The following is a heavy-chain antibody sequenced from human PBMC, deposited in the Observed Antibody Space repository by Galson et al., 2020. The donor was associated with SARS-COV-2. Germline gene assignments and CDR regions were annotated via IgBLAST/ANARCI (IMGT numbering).Heavy chain of an antibody. J-gene: IGHJ5*02. Sequence: ASVKVSCKISGYTLTELSMHWVRQAPGKGLEWMGGFDPEDGETIYAQKFQGRVTMTEDTSTDTAYMELSSLRSEDTAVYYCATGGGPYYYALGSPNWFDPWGQGTLVTVSS. CDR2: FDPEDGET. CDR1: GYTLTELS. D-gene: IGHD3-10*01. V-gene: IGHV1-24*01. CDR3: ATGGGPYYYALGSPNWFDP.